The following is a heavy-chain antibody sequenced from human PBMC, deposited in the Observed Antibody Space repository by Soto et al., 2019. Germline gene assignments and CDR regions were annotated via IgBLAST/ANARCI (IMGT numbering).Heavy chain of an antibody. V-gene: IGHV3-33*01. CDR1: GITFSNYG. CDR3: VSGYGHFDN. Sequence: QVQLVESGGGVVQPGRSLRLSCAASGITFSNYGTHWVRQAPGKGLEWVAVIWYDGRDKYYADSVKGRFTISRDYSKNTLALQMNPLTADDTAVYYCVSGYGHFDNWGQGTLVTVSS. CDR2: IWYDGRDK. D-gene: IGHD3-22*01. J-gene: IGHJ4*02.